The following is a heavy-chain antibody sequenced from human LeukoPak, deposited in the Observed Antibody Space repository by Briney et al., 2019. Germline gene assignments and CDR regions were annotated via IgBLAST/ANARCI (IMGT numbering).Heavy chain of an antibody. CDR2: IYYRGST. D-gene: IGHD3-3*01. CDR1: GGSISSNY. CDR3: ARQNYDEVNYHYYGLDV. V-gene: IGHV4-59*08. Sequence: SETLSLTCTVSGGSISSNYWSWIRQSPGKGLEWIGYIYYRGSTDYNPSLKSRVTISVDTSKNQFSLKLSSVTAEDTAVYYCARQNYDEVNYHYYGLDVWGQGTTVTVSS. J-gene: IGHJ6*02.